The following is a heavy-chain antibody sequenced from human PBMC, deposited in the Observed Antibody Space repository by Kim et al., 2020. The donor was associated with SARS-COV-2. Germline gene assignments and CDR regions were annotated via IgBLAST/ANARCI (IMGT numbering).Heavy chain of an antibody. J-gene: IGHJ4*02. D-gene: IGHD4-17*01. Sequence: NPPLTSRVTISVNTSKNQFSLKLSSVTAADTAVYYCARVSGGYGDLHFDYWGQGTLVTVSS. CDR3: ARVSGGYGDLHFDY. V-gene: IGHV4-59*01.